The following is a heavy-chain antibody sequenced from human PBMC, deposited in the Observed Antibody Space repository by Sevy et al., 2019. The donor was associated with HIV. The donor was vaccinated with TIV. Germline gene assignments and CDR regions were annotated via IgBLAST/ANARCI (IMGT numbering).Heavy chain of an antibody. CDR3: ARDRRTLNYYASSGYTYYFDH. CDR2: ITSSSDYI. J-gene: IGHJ4*02. D-gene: IGHD3-22*01. Sequence: AGSLRLSCAASGFTFSNYNMNWVRQAPGKGLEWVSSITSSSDYIYDADSVKGRFTISRDNAKNSLYLQMNSLRAEDTAVYCCARDRRTLNYYASSGYTYYFDHWGQGTLVTVSS. V-gene: IGHV3-21*01. CDR1: GFTFSNYN.